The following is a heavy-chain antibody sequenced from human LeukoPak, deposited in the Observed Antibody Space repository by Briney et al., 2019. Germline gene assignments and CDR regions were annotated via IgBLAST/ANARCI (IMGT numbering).Heavy chain of an antibody. J-gene: IGHJ4*02. CDR1: AASTNNNFY. CDR2: IHYSGRT. Sequence: PSETLSLTCTVSAASTNNNFYWSWIRQPTGKGLEWLGCIHYSGRTNYNPSLMSRVTISRDTSKNQFSLKLNSVTAADTAVYYCARGRVVGADWGQGTLVTVSS. CDR3: ARGRVVGAD. V-gene: IGHV4-59*01. D-gene: IGHD2-15*01.